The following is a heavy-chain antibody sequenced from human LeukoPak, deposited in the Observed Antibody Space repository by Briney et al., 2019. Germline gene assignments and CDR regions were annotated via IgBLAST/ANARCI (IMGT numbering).Heavy chain of an antibody. Sequence: GGSLRLSCAASGFTFSSYSMNWVRQAPGKGLEWVAVISYDGSNKYYADSVKGRFTISRDNSKNTIYLQMNSLRAEDTAIYYCAKRSSTSSGYFDFWGRGTLVTVSS. V-gene: IGHV3-30*18. CDR3: AKRSSTSSGYFDF. CDR1: GFTFSSYS. J-gene: IGHJ4*02. CDR2: ISYDGSNK. D-gene: IGHD3-22*01.